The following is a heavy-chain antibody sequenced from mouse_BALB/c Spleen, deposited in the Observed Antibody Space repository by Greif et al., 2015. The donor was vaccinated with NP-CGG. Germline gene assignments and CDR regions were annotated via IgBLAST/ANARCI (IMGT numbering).Heavy chain of an antibody. D-gene: IGHD2-1*01. CDR1: GYSFTGYN. J-gene: IGHJ3*01. CDR3: ARRGDGNYWFAY. V-gene: IGHV1-39*01. CDR2: IDPYYGGI. Sequence: VQLQQSGPELEKPGASVKISCKASGYSFTGYNMNWVKQSNGKSLEWIGNIDPYYGGISYNQKFKGKATLTVDKSSSTAYMQLKSLTSEDSAGYYGARRGDGNYWFAYWGQGTLVTVSA.